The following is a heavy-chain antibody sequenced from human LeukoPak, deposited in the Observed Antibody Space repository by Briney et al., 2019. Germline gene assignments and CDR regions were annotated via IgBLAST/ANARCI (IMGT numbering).Heavy chain of an antibody. CDR3: ARNFDS. J-gene: IGHJ4*02. V-gene: IGHV3-21*01. CDR2: ITRSGSNL. CDR1: GFTFTSSD. Sequence: PGGSLRHSCVASGFTFTSSDFNWIRQAPGKGLEWLSTITRSGSNLYYADSVKGRFTTSRDDAKDSVYLQMESLRVEDTAIYYCARNFDSWGQGTLVTVSS.